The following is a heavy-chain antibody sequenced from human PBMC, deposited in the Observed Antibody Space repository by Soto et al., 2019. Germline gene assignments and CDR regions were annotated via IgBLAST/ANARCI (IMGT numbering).Heavy chain of an antibody. CDR2: IYYSGST. CDR3: ARDFSDIFRYAFDI. J-gene: IGHJ3*02. CDR1: GGSISSYS. D-gene: IGHD3-9*01. Sequence: SETLSLTCSVSGGSISSYSGSWIRQPPGKGLEWIGYIYYSGSTNCNPSLKSRVTISVDTSKNQFSLKLSSVTAADTAVYYCARDFSDIFRYAFDIWGQGTMVTVSS. V-gene: IGHV4-59*12.